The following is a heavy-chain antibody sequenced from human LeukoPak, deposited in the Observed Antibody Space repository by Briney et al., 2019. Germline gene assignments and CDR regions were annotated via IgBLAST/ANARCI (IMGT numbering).Heavy chain of an antibody. D-gene: IGHD2-2*01. CDR2: IYWNDDK. Sequence: SGPTLVKPTQTLTLTCTFSGFLLSTSGVGVGWIRQPPGKALEWLALIYWNDDKRYSPSLKSRLTITKDTSKTQVVLTMTNIDPVDTATYYCAHTRPSPYCSSTSCLYYFDYWGQGTLVTVSS. V-gene: IGHV2-5*01. J-gene: IGHJ4*02. CDR3: AHTRPSPYCSSTSCLYYFDY. CDR1: GFLLSTSGVG.